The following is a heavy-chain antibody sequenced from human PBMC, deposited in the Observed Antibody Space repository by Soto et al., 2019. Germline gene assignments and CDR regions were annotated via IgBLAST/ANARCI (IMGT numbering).Heavy chain of an antibody. D-gene: IGHD3-10*01. CDR1: GYTFTGYY. V-gene: IGHV1-2*04. CDR2: INPNSGGT. Sequence: ASVKVSCKASGYTFTGYYMHWVRQAPGQGLEWMGWINPNSGGTNYAQKFQGWVTMTRDTSISTAYMELSRLRSDDTAVYYCATTYGSGSYYNTGQYYFDYWGQGTLVTVSS. CDR3: ATTYGSGSYYNTGQYYFDY. J-gene: IGHJ4*02.